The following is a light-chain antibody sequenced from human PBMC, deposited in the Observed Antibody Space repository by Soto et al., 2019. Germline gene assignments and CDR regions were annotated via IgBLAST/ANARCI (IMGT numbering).Light chain of an antibody. Sequence: QSVLTQPASVSGSPGQSITNSCTGNSSDVGGYNYVSWYQQHPGKAPRFVIYDVTNRPSGVSNRFSGSKSGNTASLTISGLQAEDEADYYCSSYTTSNTRQVVFGTGTKVTVL. CDR3: SSYTTSNTRQVV. V-gene: IGLV2-14*01. CDR1: SSDVGGYNY. CDR2: DVT. J-gene: IGLJ1*01.